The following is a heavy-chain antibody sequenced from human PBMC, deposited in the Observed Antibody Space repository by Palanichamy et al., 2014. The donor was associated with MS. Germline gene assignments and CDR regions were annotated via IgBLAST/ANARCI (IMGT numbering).Heavy chain of an antibody. Sequence: QVQLVQSGAEVKKPGASVKVSCTASGFTFSTYGISWVRQAPGQGLEWMGWISEYNGNTNYAQKFQGRVIMTTDTFTSTAYMELMSLTSDDTAVYYCARETAVWFGEFGRIDYWGQGTLVTVS. CDR2: ISEYNGNT. CDR1: GFTFSTYG. CDR3: ARETAVWFGEFGRIDY. D-gene: IGHD3-10*01. J-gene: IGHJ4*02. V-gene: IGHV1-18*01.